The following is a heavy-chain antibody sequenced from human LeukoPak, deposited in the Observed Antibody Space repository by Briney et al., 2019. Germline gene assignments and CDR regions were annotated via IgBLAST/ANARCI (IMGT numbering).Heavy chain of an antibody. CDR2: INHSGYT. CDR3: TRMTTWHDY. Sequence: PSETLSLTCAVSGVSFDDYYWSWVRQTPGKGLEWIGEINHSGYTNDSPSLKSRVTLSIDTSRKQFSLNLRSVTVADAGIYYCTRMTTWHDYWGQGTLVTVSS. CDR1: GVSFDDYY. V-gene: IGHV4-34*01. D-gene: IGHD4-17*01. J-gene: IGHJ4*02.